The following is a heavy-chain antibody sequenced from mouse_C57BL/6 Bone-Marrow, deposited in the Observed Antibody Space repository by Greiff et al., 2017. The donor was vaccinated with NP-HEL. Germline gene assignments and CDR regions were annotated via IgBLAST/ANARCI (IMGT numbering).Heavy chain of an antibody. CDR3: AGDYDGYWYFDV. V-gene: IGHV12-3*01. CDR2: TTHSGET. Sequence: QQSGPGLVTPSQSLFLPCSITGFPITSGYYWIWIRQSLGKPLEWMGYTTHSGETFYNPSLHTPISITRETSKNQFFLQVNSVTTEDTAMYYCAGDYDGYWYFDVWGTATTVTVAS. D-gene: IGHD2-3*01. CDR1: GFPITSGYY. J-gene: IGHJ1*03.